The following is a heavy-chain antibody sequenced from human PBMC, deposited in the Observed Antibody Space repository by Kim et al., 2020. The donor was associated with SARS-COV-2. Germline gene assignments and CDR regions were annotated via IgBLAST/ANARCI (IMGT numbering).Heavy chain of an antibody. Sequence: SETLSLTCTVSGGSISSSSYYWGWIRQPPGKGLEWIGSIYYSGSTYYNPSLKSRVTISVDTSKNQFSLKLSSVTAADTAVYYCASLPGWELTNWFDPWGQGTLVTVSS. V-gene: IGHV4-39*01. CDR2: IYYSGST. D-gene: IGHD1-26*01. CDR3: ASLPGWELTNWFDP. CDR1: GGSISSSSYY. J-gene: IGHJ5*02.